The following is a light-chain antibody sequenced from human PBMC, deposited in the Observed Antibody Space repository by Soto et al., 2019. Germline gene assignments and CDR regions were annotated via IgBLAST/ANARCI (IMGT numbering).Light chain of an antibody. V-gene: IGLV2-14*01. Sequence: QSVLTQPASVSGSPGQSITISCTGTSSDVGGYNYVSWYQQHPGKAPKLMIYEVSNQPSGVSNRFSGSKSGNTASLTISGLQAEDEADYYCSSYTSGGRVFGTGTKLTVL. CDR1: SSDVGGYNY. CDR3: SSYTSGGRV. J-gene: IGLJ1*01. CDR2: EVS.